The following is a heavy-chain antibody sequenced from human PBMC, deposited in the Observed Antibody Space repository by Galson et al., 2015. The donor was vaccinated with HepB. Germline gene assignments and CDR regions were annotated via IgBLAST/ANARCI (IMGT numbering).Heavy chain of an antibody. CDR3: TRICVTIIVVVILDY. J-gene: IGHJ4*02. V-gene: IGHV3-73*01. CDR2: IRGKASSYAT. CDR1: GFTFSGSA. D-gene: IGHD3-22*01. Sequence: SLRLSCAASGFTFSGSAMHWVRQTSGKGLEWVGRIRGKASSYATAYAASVKGRFTIFRDDSKSTAYLQMNSLKTEDTAVYYCTRICVTIIVVVILDYWGQGTLVTVSS.